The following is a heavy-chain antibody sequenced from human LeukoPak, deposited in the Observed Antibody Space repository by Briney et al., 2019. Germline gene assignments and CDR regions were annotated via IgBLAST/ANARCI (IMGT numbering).Heavy chain of an antibody. Sequence: SETLSLTCTVSGGSISSYYWSWIRQPPGKGLEWIGYIYYSGSTNYNPSLKSRVTISVDTSKNQFSLKLSSVTAADTAVYYCARVRNGCSGGSCYSGPRSCYFDYWGHGTLVTVSS. D-gene: IGHD2-15*01. CDR2: IYYSGST. V-gene: IGHV4-59*01. CDR3: ARVRNGCSGGSCYSGPRSCYFDY. CDR1: GGSISSYY. J-gene: IGHJ4*01.